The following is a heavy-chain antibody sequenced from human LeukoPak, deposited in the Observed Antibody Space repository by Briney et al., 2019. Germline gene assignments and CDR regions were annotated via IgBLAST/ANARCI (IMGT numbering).Heavy chain of an antibody. Sequence: PSETLSLTCTVSGDSISSNHWSWIRQPPGKGLEWIGYISYSGSTSYNPSLKSRVTISVDTSKNQFSLKLSSVTAADTAVYYCARVGRGDHTWGSYSCDHWGQGTLVTVPS. CDR3: ARVGRGDHTWGSYSCDH. V-gene: IGHV4-59*01. J-gene: IGHJ4*02. D-gene: IGHD3-16*01. CDR2: ISYSGST. CDR1: GDSISSNH.